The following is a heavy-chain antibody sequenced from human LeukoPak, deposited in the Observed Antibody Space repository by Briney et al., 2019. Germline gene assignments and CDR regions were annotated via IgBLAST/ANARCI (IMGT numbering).Heavy chain of an antibody. V-gene: IGHV3-48*02. J-gene: IGHJ5*02. D-gene: IGHD1-14*01. CDR3: ATYRQTSEFDP. CDR1: GFTFSIAW. Sequence: PGGSLRLSCAGSGFTFSIAWMHWVRLAPGKGLEWISCISVNSGTIKYADSVKGRFTISRDNAKNSLYLQMNSLRDEDTAVYYCATYRQTSEFDPWGQGTLVTVSS. CDR2: ISVNSGTI.